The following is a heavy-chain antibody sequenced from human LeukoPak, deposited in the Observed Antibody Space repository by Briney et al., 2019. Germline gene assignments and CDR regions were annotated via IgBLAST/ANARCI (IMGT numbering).Heavy chain of an antibody. Sequence: PSETLSLTCTVSGGSISSSSYYWGWIRQPPGKGLEWIGSIYYSGSTYYNPSLKSRVTISVDTSNNQFSLKLSSVTAADTAMYYCESRCGGSCRTLFDYWGQGTLVTVSS. D-gene: IGHD2-15*01. CDR1: GGSISSSSYY. CDR2: IYYSGST. V-gene: IGHV4-39*01. J-gene: IGHJ4*02. CDR3: ESRCGGSCRTLFDY.